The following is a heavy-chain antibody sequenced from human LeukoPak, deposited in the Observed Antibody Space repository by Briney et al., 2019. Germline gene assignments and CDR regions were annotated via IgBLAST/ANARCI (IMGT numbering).Heavy chain of an antibody. J-gene: IGHJ4*02. V-gene: IGHV1-69*04. CDR3: ARGGGTKAPDY. CDR1: GGTFSSYA. CDR2: IIPILGIA. Sequence: ASVKVSCKASGGTFSSYAISWVRQAPGQGLEWMGRIIPILGIANYAQKFQGRVTITADKSTSTAYMELRSLRSDDTAVYYCARGGGTKAPDYWGQGTLVTVSS. D-gene: IGHD1-26*01.